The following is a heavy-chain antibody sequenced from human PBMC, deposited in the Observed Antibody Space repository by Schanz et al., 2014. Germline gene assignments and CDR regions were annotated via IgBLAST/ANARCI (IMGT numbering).Heavy chain of an antibody. CDR2: ISYSGNT. D-gene: IGHD3-22*01. CDR3: ARPSSVVGITGWFDT. J-gene: IGHJ5*02. V-gene: IGHV4-39*01. CDR1: GTSITSSTYY. Sequence: QLQLRESGPGLVKPSETLSLICSVSGTSITSSTYYWGWIRQPPGKGPEWIGSISYSGNTYYTPSLKIRVTISLDPSKTQFSLKLTSVTAADTAVYYCARPSSVVGITGWFDTWGQGTLVTVSS.